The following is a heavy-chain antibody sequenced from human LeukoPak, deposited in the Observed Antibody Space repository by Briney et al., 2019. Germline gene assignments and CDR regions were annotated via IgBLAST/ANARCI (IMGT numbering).Heavy chain of an antibody. D-gene: IGHD3-10*01. Sequence: ASVKVSCKAPGYTFTGYYMHWVRQAPGQGLEWMGWINPNSGGTNYAQKFQGWVTMTRDTSISTAYMELSRLRSDDTAVYYCARDFYGSGSHYDYWGQGTLVTVSS. J-gene: IGHJ4*02. CDR1: GYTFTGYY. CDR3: ARDFYGSGSHYDY. V-gene: IGHV1-2*04. CDR2: INPNSGGT.